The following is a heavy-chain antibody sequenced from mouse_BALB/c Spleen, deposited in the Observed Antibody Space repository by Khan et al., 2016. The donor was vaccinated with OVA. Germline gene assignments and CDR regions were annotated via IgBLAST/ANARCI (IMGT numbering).Heavy chain of an antibody. Sequence: EVQLQESGPGLVKPSQSLSLTCTVTGYSITSDYAWNWIRQFPGNKLEWMGYISYSGRTSYNPSLKSRISITRDPSKNQFFRQWKSGTTEDTATYYCARSVTITTVVATDFDYWGQGTTLTVSS. D-gene: IGHD1-1*01. CDR1: GYSITSDYA. J-gene: IGHJ2*01. V-gene: IGHV3-2*02. CDR2: ISYSGRT. CDR3: ARSVTITTVVATDFDY.